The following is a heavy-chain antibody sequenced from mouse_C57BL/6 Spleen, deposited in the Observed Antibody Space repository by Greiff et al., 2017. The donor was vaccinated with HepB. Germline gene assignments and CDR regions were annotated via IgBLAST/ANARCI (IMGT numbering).Heavy chain of an antibody. CDR2: INPSTGGT. D-gene: IGHD2-1*01. CDR1: GYSFTGYY. J-gene: IGHJ3*01. Sequence: EVQLQQSGPELVKPGASVKISCKASGYSFTGYYMNWVKQSPEKSLEWIGEINPSTGGTTYNQKFKAKATLTVDKSSSTAYMQLKSLTSEDSAVYYCAAGYGNSWFAYWGQGTLVTVSA. CDR3: AAGYGNSWFAY. V-gene: IGHV1-42*01.